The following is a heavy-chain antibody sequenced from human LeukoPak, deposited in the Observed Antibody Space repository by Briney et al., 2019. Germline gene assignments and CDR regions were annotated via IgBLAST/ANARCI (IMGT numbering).Heavy chain of an antibody. CDR1: GYTFTSYG. D-gene: IGHD1-26*01. CDR3: ARGDAIVGAQDDAFDI. J-gene: IGHJ3*02. Sequence: GAPVKVSCKASGYTFTSYGISWVRQAPGQGLEWMGRIIPILGVANYAQKFQGRVTITADKSTSTAYMELSSLRSEDTAVYYCARGDAIVGAQDDAFDIWGQGTMVTVSS. CDR2: IIPILGVA. V-gene: IGHV1-69*04.